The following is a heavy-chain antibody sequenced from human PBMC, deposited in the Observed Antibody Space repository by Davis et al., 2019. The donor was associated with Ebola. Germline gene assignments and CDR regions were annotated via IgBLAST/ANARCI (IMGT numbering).Heavy chain of an antibody. Sequence: GGSLRLSCAASGFTFSNYWMSWVRQAPGKGPEWVANIKEDGSDKYYVDSVKGRFTISRDNAKNSLYLQMNSLRAEDTALYYCAKDSYYYGMDVWGQGTTVTVSS. CDR2: IKEDGSDK. J-gene: IGHJ6*02. CDR1: GFTFSNYW. CDR3: AKDSYYYGMDV. V-gene: IGHV3-7*03.